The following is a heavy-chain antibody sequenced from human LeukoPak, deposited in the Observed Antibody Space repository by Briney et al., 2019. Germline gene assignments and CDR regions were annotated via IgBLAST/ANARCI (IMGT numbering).Heavy chain of an antibody. CDR2: IKQDGSEK. V-gene: IGHV3-7*03. Sequence: PGGSLRLSCATSGFIFSGYWITWVRQAPGKGLEWVANIKQDGSEKYYVDSVKGRFTISRDNAKNSLYLQMNSLRADDTAVYYCARVPSGKGWNYYYYGMDVWGKGTTVTVSS. D-gene: IGHD1-1*01. CDR1: GFIFSGYW. J-gene: IGHJ6*04. CDR3: ARVPSGKGWNYYYYGMDV.